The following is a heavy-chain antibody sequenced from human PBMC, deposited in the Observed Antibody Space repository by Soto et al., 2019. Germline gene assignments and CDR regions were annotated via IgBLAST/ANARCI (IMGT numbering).Heavy chain of an antibody. CDR1: GYTFTSYD. CDR3: ARWPDGYYYYGMAV. Sequence: QVQLVQSGAEVKKPGASVKVSCKASGYTFTSYDINWVRQATGQGLEWMGWMNPNSGNTGYAQKFQGTVTQTRNTSIITAYKELSSLRSEDTAVYYCARWPDGYYYYGMAVWGQGTTVTVSS. CDR2: MNPNSGNT. V-gene: IGHV1-8*01. J-gene: IGHJ6*02.